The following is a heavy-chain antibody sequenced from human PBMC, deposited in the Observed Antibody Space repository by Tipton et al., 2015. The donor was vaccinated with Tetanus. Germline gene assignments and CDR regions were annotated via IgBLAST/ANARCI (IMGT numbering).Heavy chain of an antibody. V-gene: IGHV4-61*08. CDR3: ARRLIQNWFDP. J-gene: IGHJ5*02. CDR2: VHYSGRT. Sequence: TLSLTCTVSGGSVRSGDYDWNWIRQPPGKGLEWIGYVHYSGRTNKSPSLKSRVTLSIDKSKNQFSLRLTSVTAADTAVYYCARRLIQNWFDPWGQGTLVTVSS. D-gene: IGHD2-8*01. CDR1: GGSVRSGDYD.